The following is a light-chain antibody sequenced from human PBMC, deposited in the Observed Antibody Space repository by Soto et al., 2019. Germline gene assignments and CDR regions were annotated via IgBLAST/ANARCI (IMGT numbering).Light chain of an antibody. CDR3: QQYNSDSRRT. CDR2: TAS. CDR1: QSISHW. V-gene: IGKV1-5*03. Sequence: DIQMTQSPSTLSASVGDRVTITCRASQSISHWLAWYQQKAGKAPKLLIYTASTLASGVPSRFSGSGYATEDTLTITGLQHEDFATYYCQQYNSDSRRTFGPGTRVDMK. J-gene: IGKJ1*01.